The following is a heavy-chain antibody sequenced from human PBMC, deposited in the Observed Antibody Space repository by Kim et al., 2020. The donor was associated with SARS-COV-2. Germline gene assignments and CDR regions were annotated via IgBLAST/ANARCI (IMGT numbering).Heavy chain of an antibody. CDR3: ARDLAVVGGYYYYGMDV. J-gene: IGHJ6*02. Sequence: SETLSLTCTVSGGSLSSGSYYWSWIRQAPGKGLEWIGNIYYSGSTNYNPSLNSRVTISVDTSNSQFSLRLNSVTAADTAVYYCARDLAVVGGYYYYGMDVWGQGTTVTVSS. CDR2: IYYSGST. D-gene: IGHD3-22*01. V-gene: IGHV4-61*01. CDR1: GGSLSSGSYY.